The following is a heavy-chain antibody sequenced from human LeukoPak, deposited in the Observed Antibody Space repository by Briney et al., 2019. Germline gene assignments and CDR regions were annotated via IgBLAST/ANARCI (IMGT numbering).Heavy chain of an antibody. D-gene: IGHD2-2*02. V-gene: IGHV3-23*01. CDR2: ISGSGGST. CDR3: AKSVGPLGYCSSTSCYRSRSDYYYMDV. Sequence: PGGSLRLSCAASGFSFSTYNINWVRQAPGKGLEWVSAISGSGGSTYYADSVKGRFTISRDNSKNTLYLQMNSLRAEDTAVYYCAKSVGPLGYCSSTSCYRSRSDYYYMDVWGKGTTVTVSS. J-gene: IGHJ6*03. CDR1: GFSFSTYN.